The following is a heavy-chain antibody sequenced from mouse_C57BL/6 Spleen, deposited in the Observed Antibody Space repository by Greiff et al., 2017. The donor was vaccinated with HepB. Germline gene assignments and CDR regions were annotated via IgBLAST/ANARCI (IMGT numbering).Heavy chain of an antibody. CDR2: IYPRSGNT. CDR3: AREGLSYGKGTYYAMDY. CDR1: GYTFTSYG. V-gene: IGHV1-81*01. J-gene: IGHJ4*01. D-gene: IGHD2-1*01. Sequence: VQLQQSGAELARPGASVKLSCKASGYTFTSYGISWVKQRTGQGLEWIGEIYPRSGNTYYNEKFKGKATLTADKSSSTAYMELRSLTSEDSAVYFCAREGLSYGKGTYYAMDYWGQGTSVTVSS.